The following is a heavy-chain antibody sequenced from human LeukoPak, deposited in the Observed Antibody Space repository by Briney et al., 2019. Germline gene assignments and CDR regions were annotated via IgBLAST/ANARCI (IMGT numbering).Heavy chain of an antibody. J-gene: IGHJ5*02. CDR1: GGTFSSYA. D-gene: IGHD4-17*01. CDR2: IIPILGIA. Sequence: SVKESCKASGGTFSSYAISWVRQPPGQGLEWMGRIIPILGIANYAQKFQGRVTITADKSTSTAYMELSSLRSEDTAVYYCASIGAGYGHLTLRPWGRGTLDTVSS. CDR3: ASIGAGYGHLTLRP. V-gene: IGHV1-69*04.